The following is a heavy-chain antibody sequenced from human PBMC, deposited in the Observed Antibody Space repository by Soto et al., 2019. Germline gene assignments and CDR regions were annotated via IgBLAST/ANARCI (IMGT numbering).Heavy chain of an antibody. CDR1: RGTFSSFV. D-gene: IGHD3-22*01. CDR3: AREGDMKFHSDSSDEPGY. CDR2: IIPSIGII. V-gene: IGHV1-69*04. J-gene: IGHJ4*02. Sequence: QVQLVQSGAEVKKPGSSVKVSCKASRGTFSSFVISWVRQAPGQGLEWMGRIIPSIGIINYAQKFQGRVTITADTSTSTAYMERSSLRSDDTAVYYCAREGDMKFHSDSSDEPGYWGQGTLVTVSS.